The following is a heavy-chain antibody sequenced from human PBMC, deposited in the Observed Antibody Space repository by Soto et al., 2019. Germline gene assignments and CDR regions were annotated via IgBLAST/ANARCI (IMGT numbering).Heavy chain of an antibody. CDR1: GGSISSSSYY. V-gene: IGHV4-39*01. Sequence: SETLSLTCTVSGGSISSSSYYWGWIRQPPGKGLEWIGSIYYSGSTYYNPSLKSRVTISVDTSKNQFSLKLSSVTAADTAVYYCARSLAWIQLWSYWGQGTLVTVSS. D-gene: IGHD5-18*01. J-gene: IGHJ4*02. CDR3: ARSLAWIQLWSY. CDR2: IYYSGST.